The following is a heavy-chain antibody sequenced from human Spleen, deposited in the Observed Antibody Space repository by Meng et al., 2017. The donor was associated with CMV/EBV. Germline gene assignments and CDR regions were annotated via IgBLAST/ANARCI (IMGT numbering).Heavy chain of an antibody. J-gene: IGHJ6*02. CDR3: ARAPGGDFWSGYYSSYYYSGMDV. Sequence: ASVKVSCKASGYTFTSSNINWVRQATGQGLEWMGWMDPKSGDTGYVQKFHGRVSMTRDSSISTCFMELSSLSSEDTAVYYCARAPGGDFWSGYYSSYYYSGMDVWGQGTTVTVSS. V-gene: IGHV1-8*01. CDR1: GYTFTSSN. CDR2: MDPKSGDT. D-gene: IGHD3-3*01.